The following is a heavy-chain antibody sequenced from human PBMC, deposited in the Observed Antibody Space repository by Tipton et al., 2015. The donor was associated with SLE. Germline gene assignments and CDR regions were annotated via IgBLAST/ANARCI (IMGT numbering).Heavy chain of an antibody. Sequence: TLSLTCTVSGVSISSGSYYWNWIRQPAGKGLEWIGSIYYTGTTTYYNSFLKSRVTMSVDTSKNQFSLRLTSVIAADTAVYYCARLHGYSYGLNWFDPWGQGTLISVSS. J-gene: IGHJ5*02. CDR1: GVSISSGSYY. D-gene: IGHD5-18*01. CDR3: ARLHGYSYGLNWFDP. CDR2: IYYTGTTT. V-gene: IGHV4-39*07.